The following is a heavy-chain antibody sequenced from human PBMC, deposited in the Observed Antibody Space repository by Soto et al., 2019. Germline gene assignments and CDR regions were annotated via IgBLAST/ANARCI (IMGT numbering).Heavy chain of an antibody. V-gene: IGHV4-34*01. D-gene: IGHD3-22*01. CDR1: GGSFSGYY. CDR3: GRGRQKTKYDSSGY. J-gene: IGHJ4*02. CDR2: INHSGST. Sequence: SETLSLTCAFYGGSFSGYYWSLIRQPPGKGLEWIGEINHSGSTNYNPSLKSRVTISVDTSKNQFSLKLSSVTAADTAVYYCGRGRQKTKYDSSGYWGQGTLVTVSS.